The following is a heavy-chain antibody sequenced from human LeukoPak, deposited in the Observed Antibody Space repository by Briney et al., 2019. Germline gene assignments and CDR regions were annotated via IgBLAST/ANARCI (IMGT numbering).Heavy chain of an antibody. V-gene: IGHV4-34*01. CDR2: INHNGRT. D-gene: IGHD3-10*01. Sequence: SETLSLTCAVSGGSLSGYFWGWIRQPPGKGLEWIGEINHNGRTNYKASLKSRVTISADPSKNLLSLKLSSVTAADTAVYYCARVRAEVRGVINDLDYWGQGTLVTVSS. CDR1: GGSLSGYF. J-gene: IGHJ4*02. CDR3: ARVRAEVRGVINDLDY.